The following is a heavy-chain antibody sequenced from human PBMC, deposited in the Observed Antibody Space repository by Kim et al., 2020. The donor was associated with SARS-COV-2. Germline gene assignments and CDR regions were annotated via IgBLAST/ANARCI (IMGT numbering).Heavy chain of an antibody. V-gene: IGHV3-21*01. CDR1: GFTFSSYS. D-gene: IGHD3-22*01. CDR2: ISSSSSYI. CDR3: ARDPYYYDSSGYYRPAPTNWFDP. J-gene: IGHJ5*02. Sequence: GGSLRLSCAASGFTFSSYSMNWVRQAPGKGLEWVSSISSSSSYIYYADSVKGRFTISRDNAKNSLYLQMNSLRAEDTAVYYCARDPYYYDSSGYYRPAPTNWFDPWGQGTLVTVSS.